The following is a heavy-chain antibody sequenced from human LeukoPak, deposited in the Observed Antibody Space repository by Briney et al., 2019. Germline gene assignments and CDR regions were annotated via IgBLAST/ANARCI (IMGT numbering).Heavy chain of an antibody. J-gene: IGHJ4*02. CDR1: GGTFSSYA. Sequence: ASVKVSCKASGGTFSSYAISWVRQAPGQGLEWMGGIIPIFGTANYAQKFQGRVTITADESTSTAYMELSSLRSEDTAVYCCARFVTTSHYFDYWGQGTLVTVSS. V-gene: IGHV1-69*01. CDR2: IIPIFGTA. CDR3: ARFVTTSHYFDY. D-gene: IGHD4-11*01.